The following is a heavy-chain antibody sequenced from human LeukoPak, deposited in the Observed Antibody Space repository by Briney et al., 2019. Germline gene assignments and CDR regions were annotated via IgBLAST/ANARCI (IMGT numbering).Heavy chain of an antibody. V-gene: IGHV4-30-4*01. Sequence: NTSETLSLTCTVSGGSISSGDYYFSWLRQPPGTVLVWIGYIYYSGSTYYNPSLKSRVTISVDTSKNQFSLKLSSVTAADTAVYYCARTTVTTPCWFDPWGQGTLVTVSS. CDR3: ARTTVTTPCWFDP. CDR2: IYYSGST. J-gene: IGHJ5*02. D-gene: IGHD4-17*01. CDR1: GGSISSGDYY.